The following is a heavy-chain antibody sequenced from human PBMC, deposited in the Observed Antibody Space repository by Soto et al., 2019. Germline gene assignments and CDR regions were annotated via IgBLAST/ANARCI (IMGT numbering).Heavy chain of an antibody. CDR1: GFALISYW. J-gene: IGHJ4*02. CDR3: TSGPPMYCSSSNCYASPCDY. Sequence: PGGSLRLSCAASGFALISYWMHWVRQAPGKGLVWVSRINSDGSSTTYADSVKGRFTISRDNAKNTLYLQMNSLRAEDTAVYYCTSGPPMYCSSSNCYASPCDYWGQGTLVTVS. V-gene: IGHV3-74*01. CDR2: INSDGSST. D-gene: IGHD2-2*01.